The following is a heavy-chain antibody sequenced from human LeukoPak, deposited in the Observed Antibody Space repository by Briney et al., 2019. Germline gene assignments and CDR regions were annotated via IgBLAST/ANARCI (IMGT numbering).Heavy chain of an antibody. D-gene: IGHD5-18*01. CDR2: IYSGGST. J-gene: IGHJ6*02. CDR1: GFTFSSYA. V-gene: IGHV3-66*01. CDR3: ARVLTEAMVLYYYYGMDV. Sequence: GGSLRLSCAASGFTFSSYAMSWVRQAPGKGLEWVSVIYSGGSTYYADSVKGRFTISRDNSKNTLYLQMNSLRAEDTAVYYCARVLTEAMVLYYYYGMDVWGQGTTVTVSS.